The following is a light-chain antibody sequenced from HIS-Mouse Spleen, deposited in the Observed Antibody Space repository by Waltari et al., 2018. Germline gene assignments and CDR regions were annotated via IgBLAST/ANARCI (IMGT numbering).Light chain of an antibody. V-gene: IGLV3-10*01. CDR1: ALPKQT. CDR3: YSTDSSGNHRV. J-gene: IGLJ2*01. CDR2: EDS. Sequence: SYELTQPPSVSVSPGQTARITCPRDALPKQTASWYQQKSGQAPVLVIYEDSKRPSGIPERFSGSSSGTMATLTISGAQVEDEADYYCYSTDSSGNHRVFGGGTKLTVL.